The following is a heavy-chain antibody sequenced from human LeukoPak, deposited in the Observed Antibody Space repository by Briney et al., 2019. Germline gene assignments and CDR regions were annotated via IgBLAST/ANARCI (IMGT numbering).Heavy chain of an antibody. Sequence: GESLKISCKGSGYSFTSYWIGWVRQMPGKGLEWMGIIYPGDSDTRYSPSFQGQVTISADKSISTAYLQWSSLKASDTAMYYCARSQSSGSYLQTFDYWGQGTLVTVSS. CDR3: ARSQSSGSYLQTFDY. CDR2: IYPGDSDT. V-gene: IGHV5-51*01. CDR1: GYSFTSYW. J-gene: IGHJ4*02. D-gene: IGHD1-26*01.